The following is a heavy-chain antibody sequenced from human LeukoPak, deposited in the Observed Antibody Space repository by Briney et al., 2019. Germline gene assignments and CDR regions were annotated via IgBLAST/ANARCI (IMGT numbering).Heavy chain of an antibody. D-gene: IGHD6-13*01. J-gene: IGHJ2*01. V-gene: IGHV4-59*08. CDR3: ARKNSSSRWYFDL. CDR1: GGSISSYY. CDR2: IYYSGST. Sequence: SETLSLTCTVSGGSISSYYWSWIRQPPGKGLEWIGYIYYSGSTNYNPSLKSRVTISVDTSKNQFSLKLSSVTAADTAVYYCARKNSSSRWYFDLWGRGTLVTVSS.